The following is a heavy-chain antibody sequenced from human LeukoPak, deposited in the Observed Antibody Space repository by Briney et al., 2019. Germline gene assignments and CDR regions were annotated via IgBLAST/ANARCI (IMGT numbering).Heavy chain of an antibody. Sequence: GGSLRLSCAASGFIFSPYWVTWVRQAPGMGLEWVANMKEDGGEKFYVDSVRGRFTISRDNAKNSLYLQMNSLRVEDTGVYYCARVRAEWYIDLWGRGTLVTVST. J-gene: IGHJ2*01. D-gene: IGHD4/OR15-4a*01. V-gene: IGHV3-7*01. CDR2: MKEDGGEK. CDR1: GFIFSPYW. CDR3: ARVRAEWYIDL.